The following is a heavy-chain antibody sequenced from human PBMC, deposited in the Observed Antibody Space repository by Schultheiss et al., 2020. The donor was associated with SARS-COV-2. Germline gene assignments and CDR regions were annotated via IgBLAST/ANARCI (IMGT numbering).Heavy chain of an antibody. CDR2: ISYDGSNK. CDR3: ATLSVVVITGWFDP. J-gene: IGHJ5*02. V-gene: IGHV3-30*04. D-gene: IGHD3-22*01. Sequence: GGSLRLSCAASGFTFSSYAMHWVRQAPGKGLEWVAVISYDGSNKYYADSVKGRFTISRDNSKNTLYLQMNSLRAEDTAVYYCATLSVVVITGWFDPWGQGTLVTVSS. CDR1: GFTFSSYA.